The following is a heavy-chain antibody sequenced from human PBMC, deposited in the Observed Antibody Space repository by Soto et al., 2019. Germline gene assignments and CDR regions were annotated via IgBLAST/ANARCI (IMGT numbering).Heavy chain of an antibody. Sequence: QVLLVQSGAELKKPGSSVKVSCKASGGTFSSYGISWVRQAPGRGLEWMGGIIPLFGTTNYAQKFRGRVTVTADESTSTAYMELRGLRFADTAVYYCARAHGSSWYNWFDPWGQGTLVTVSS. V-gene: IGHV1-69*01. CDR1: GGTFSSYG. CDR2: IIPLFGTT. CDR3: ARAHGSSWYNWFDP. D-gene: IGHD6-13*01. J-gene: IGHJ5*02.